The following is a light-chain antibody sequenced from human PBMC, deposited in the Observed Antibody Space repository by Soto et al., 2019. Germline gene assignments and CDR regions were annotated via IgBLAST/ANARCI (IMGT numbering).Light chain of an antibody. CDR2: DYN. Sequence: QSVLTQPPSVSVAPGQKVTISCSGSTSNIGNNYVSWYQHLPGAAPKLLIYDYNRRPSGIPDRFSGSRSGTLATLGITGLQTGDEADYYCATWDSSLRAYVFGPGTKLTVL. V-gene: IGLV1-51*01. CDR3: ATWDSSLRAYV. CDR1: TSNIGNNY. J-gene: IGLJ1*01.